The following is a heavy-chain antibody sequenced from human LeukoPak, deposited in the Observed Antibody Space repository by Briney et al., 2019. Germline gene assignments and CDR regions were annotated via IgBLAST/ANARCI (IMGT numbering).Heavy chain of an antibody. V-gene: IGHV3-30-3*01. J-gene: IGHJ4*02. CDR2: ISYDGSNK. CDR3: ARPEGFWSGYYFDY. Sequence: GGSLRLSCAASGFTFSSYAMHWVCQAPGKGLEWVAVISYDGSNKYYADSVKGRFTISRDNSKNTLYLQMNSLRAEDTAVYYCARPEGFWSGYYFDYWGQGTLVTVSS. CDR1: GFTFSSYA. D-gene: IGHD3-3*01.